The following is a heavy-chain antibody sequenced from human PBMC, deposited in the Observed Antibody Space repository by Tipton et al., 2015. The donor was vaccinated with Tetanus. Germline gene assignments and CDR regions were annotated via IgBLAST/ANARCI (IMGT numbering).Heavy chain of an antibody. J-gene: IGHJ4*02. CDR3: ARANYEIPKKGPFDS. V-gene: IGHV4-34*01. CDR1: GGSFSDLY. Sequence: KPSDTLPLTCAVSGGSFSDLYWSWIRQTPGQGLVWIGEINHSGTANKNPSLKSRVTMSVDTSNNQFSLRLNSVTAADTAVYYCARANYEIPKKGPFDSWGPGALVIVSS. CDR2: INHSGTA. D-gene: IGHD3-3*01.